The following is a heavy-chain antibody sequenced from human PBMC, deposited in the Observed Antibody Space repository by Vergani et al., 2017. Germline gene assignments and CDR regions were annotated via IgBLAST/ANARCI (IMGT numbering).Heavy chain of an antibody. CDR2: INTNTGNP. CDR3: ARDQGIVVVPAADGFDI. CDR1: GYTFTSYA. Sequence: QVQLVQSGSELKKPGASVKVSCKASGYTFTSYAMNWVRQAPGQGLEWMGGINTNTGNPTYAQGFTGRFVFSLDTSVSTAYLQISSLKAEDTAVYYCARDQGIVVVPAADGFDIWGQGTMVTVSS. J-gene: IGHJ3*02. D-gene: IGHD2-2*01. V-gene: IGHV7-4-1*02.